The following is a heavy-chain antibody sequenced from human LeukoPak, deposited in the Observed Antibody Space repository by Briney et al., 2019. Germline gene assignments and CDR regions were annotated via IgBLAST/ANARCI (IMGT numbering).Heavy chain of an antibody. CDR1: GGSISSSSYY. CDR3: ARSIAYCGGDCYSDAFDI. CDR2: IYYSGST. D-gene: IGHD2-21*01. V-gene: IGHV4-39*01. Sequence: PSETLSLTCTVSGGSISSSSYYWGWIRQPPGKGLEWIGSIYYSGSTYYSPSLKSRVTMSVDTSKNQFSLKLSSVTAADTAVYYCARSIAYCGGDCYSDAFDIWGQGTMVTLSS. J-gene: IGHJ3*02.